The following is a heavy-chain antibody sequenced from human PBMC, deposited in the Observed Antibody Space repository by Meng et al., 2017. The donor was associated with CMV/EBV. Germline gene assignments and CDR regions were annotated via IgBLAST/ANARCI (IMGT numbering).Heavy chain of an antibody. J-gene: IGHJ4*02. D-gene: IGHD3-10*01. V-gene: IGHV1-46*01. Sequence: CQASGYTFTSYYMHWVRQAPGQGLEWMGIINPSGGSTSYAQKFQGRVTMTRDTSTSTVYMELSSLRSEDTAVYYCARSELWFGELLDYWGQGTLVTVSS. CDR1: GYTFTSYY. CDR3: ARSELWFGELLDY. CDR2: INPSGGST.